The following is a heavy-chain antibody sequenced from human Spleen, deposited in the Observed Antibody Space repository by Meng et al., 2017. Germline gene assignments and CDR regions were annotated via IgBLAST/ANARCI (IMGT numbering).Heavy chain of an antibody. CDR2: IHHSGST. CDR1: GGSISSSNW. Sequence: QVLLQESGPGLVKPSGTLSLTCAVSGGSISSSNWWSWVRQPPGKGLEWIGEIHHSGSTNYNPSLKSRVTISVDKSKNQFSLKLSSVTAADTAVYYCASFPPPGKQWLVTDYWGQGTLVTVSS. D-gene: IGHD6-19*01. CDR3: ASFPPPGKQWLVTDY. J-gene: IGHJ4*02. V-gene: IGHV4-4*02.